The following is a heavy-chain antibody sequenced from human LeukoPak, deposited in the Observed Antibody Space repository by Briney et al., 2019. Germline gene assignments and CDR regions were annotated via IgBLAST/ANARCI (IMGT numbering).Heavy chain of an antibody. Sequence: PGRSLGLSCAASGFTFSRYGMHWVRQAPGKGLEWVAVIWYDGSNKYYADSVKGRFTLSRDNSKNTLYLQMNSLRAEDTAVYYCARVIAYCGGDCYRRRYYYYGMDVWGQGTTVTVSS. J-gene: IGHJ6*02. D-gene: IGHD2-21*02. V-gene: IGHV3-33*01. CDR2: IWYDGSNK. CDR1: GFTFSRYG. CDR3: ARVIAYCGGDCYRRRYYYYGMDV.